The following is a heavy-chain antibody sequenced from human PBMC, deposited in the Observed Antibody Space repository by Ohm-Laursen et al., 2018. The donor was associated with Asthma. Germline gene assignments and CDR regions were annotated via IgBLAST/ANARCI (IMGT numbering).Heavy chain of an antibody. J-gene: IGHJ4*02. V-gene: IGHV3-48*01. CDR2: ISSSSSTI. Sequence: SLRLSCAASGFTFSSYSMNWVRQAPGKGLEWVSYISSSSSTIYYADSVKGRFTISRDNAKNSLYLQMNSLRAEDTAVYYCARGPLRFLEWLRKFDYWGQGTLVTVSS. CDR3: ARGPLRFLEWLRKFDY. D-gene: IGHD3-3*01. CDR1: GFTFSSYS.